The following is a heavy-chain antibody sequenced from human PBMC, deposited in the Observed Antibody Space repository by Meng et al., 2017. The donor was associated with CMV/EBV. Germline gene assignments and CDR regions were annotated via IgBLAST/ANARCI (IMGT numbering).Heavy chain of an antibody. CDR2: INPNSGGT. D-gene: IGHD2-2*01. V-gene: IGHV1-2*02. J-gene: IGHJ4*02. CDR3: ARVLGYCSSTSCSPFDY. Sequence: ASVKVSCKASGYTFTGYYMHWVRQAPRQGLEWMGWINPNSGGTNYAQKFQGRVTMTRDTSISTAYMELSRLRSDDTAVYYCARVLGYCSSTSCSPFDYWGQGTLVTVSS. CDR1: GYTFTGYY.